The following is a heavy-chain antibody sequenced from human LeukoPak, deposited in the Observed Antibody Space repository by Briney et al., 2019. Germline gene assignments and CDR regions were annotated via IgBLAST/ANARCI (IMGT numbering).Heavy chain of an antibody. CDR3: ARVRGSYYDSRVNAFDI. Sequence: GGSLRLSCAASGFTFSSYAMSWVRQAPGKGLEWVSAISGSGGSTYYADSVKGRFTISRDNSKNTLYLQMNSLRAEDTAVYYFARVRGSYYDSRVNAFDIWGQGTMVTVSS. D-gene: IGHD3-22*01. CDR1: GFTFSSYA. J-gene: IGHJ3*02. V-gene: IGHV3-23*01. CDR2: ISGSGGST.